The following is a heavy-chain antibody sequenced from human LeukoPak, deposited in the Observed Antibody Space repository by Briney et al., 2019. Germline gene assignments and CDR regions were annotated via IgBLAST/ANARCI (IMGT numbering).Heavy chain of an antibody. CDR1: GFTVSSTY. D-gene: IGHD1-26*01. Sequence: GGSLRLSCAASGFTVSSTYMSWVRQAPGKGLEWVSVIYSGGITYYADSMKGRFTISRHNSKNTLYLQMNSLRPEDTAVYYCARDFSGSYTAGAFDIWGQGTMVTVSS. V-gene: IGHV3-53*04. CDR2: IYSGGIT. J-gene: IGHJ3*02. CDR3: ARDFSGSYTAGAFDI.